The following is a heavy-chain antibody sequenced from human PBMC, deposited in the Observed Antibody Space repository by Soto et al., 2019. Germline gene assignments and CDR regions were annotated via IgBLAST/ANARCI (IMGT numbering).Heavy chain of an antibody. V-gene: IGHV1-3*01. CDR3: ARECRNIVATAYFDY. Sequence: ASVKVSCKASGYTFTSYAMHWVRQAPGQRLEWMGWINAGNGNTKYSQKFQGRVTITRDTSASTAYMELSSLRSEDTAVYYCARECRNIVATAYFDYWGQGTLVTVSS. CDR1: GYTFTSYA. CDR2: INAGNGNT. J-gene: IGHJ4*02. D-gene: IGHD5-12*01.